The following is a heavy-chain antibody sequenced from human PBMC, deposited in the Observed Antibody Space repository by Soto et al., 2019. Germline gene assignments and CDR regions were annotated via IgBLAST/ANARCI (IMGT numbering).Heavy chain of an antibody. CDR3: ALYYDSSGYYYDVY. J-gene: IGHJ4*02. CDR1: GYTFTSYG. CDR2: ISAYNGNT. V-gene: IGHV1-18*01. Sequence: QVQLVQSGAEVKKPGASVKVSCKASGYTFTSYGISWVRQAPGQGLEWMGWISAYNGNTNYAQKLQGRVTMTTDTXXSTAYMELRSLRSDDTAVYYCALYYDSSGYYYDVYWDQGTLVTVSS. D-gene: IGHD3-22*01.